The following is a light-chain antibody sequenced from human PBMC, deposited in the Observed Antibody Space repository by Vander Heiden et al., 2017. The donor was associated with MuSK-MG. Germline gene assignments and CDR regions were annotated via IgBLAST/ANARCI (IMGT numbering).Light chain of an antibody. CDR3: PQYET. CDR1: QSVSSSY. V-gene: IGKV3-20*01. CDR2: VAS. J-gene: IGKJ1*01. Sequence: EIVLTQSPGPLSSSPGERATLSCRASQSVSSSYLACDQQTPGHAPWLPIYVASSMATGIHDRFSGSGSGTAFTRTIRRMEPEYFVEHYCPQYETFGPGTKVEIK.